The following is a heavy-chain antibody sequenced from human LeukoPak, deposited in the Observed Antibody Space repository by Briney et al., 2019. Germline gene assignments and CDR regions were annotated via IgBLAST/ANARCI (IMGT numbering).Heavy chain of an antibody. CDR1: GFTFGDYA. J-gene: IGHJ4*02. CDR2: ISGSGDTT. CDR3: AKDPRYTSSWYWDA. V-gene: IGHV3-23*01. Sequence: GGSLRLSCITSGFTFGDYAMTWVRQAPGKGLEWVSGISGSGDTTYYVDSVKGRFTISRDQSKNTLYLQMNSLRVEDTAIYYCAKDPRYTSSWYWDAWGQGALVTVSS. D-gene: IGHD6-13*01.